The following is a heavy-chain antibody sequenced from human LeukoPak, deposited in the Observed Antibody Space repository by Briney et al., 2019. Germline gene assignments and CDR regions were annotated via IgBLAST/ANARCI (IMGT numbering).Heavy chain of an antibody. CDR2: FDPEDGET. Sequence: ASVKVSCKVSGYTLTELSMHWVRQAPGKGLEWMGGFDPEDGETIYAQKFQGRVTMTEDTSTDTAYMELSSLRSVDTAVYYCATAHIVVVPAAIRRSYFDYWGQGTLVTVSS. CDR1: GYTLTELS. D-gene: IGHD2-2*02. CDR3: ATAHIVVVPAAIRRSYFDY. V-gene: IGHV1-24*01. J-gene: IGHJ4*02.